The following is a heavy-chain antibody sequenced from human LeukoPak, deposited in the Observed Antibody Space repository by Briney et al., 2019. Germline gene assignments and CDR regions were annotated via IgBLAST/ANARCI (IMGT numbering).Heavy chain of an antibody. Sequence: GRSLRLSCAASGFTFSSYVMHWVRQAPGKGLEWVAIISYDGSNEYYADSVKGRFTISRDNSENSLYLQMDSLTAEDTAVYYCTRKGSQWDFLVDYWGQGTRVAVSP. CDR1: GFTFSSYV. J-gene: IGHJ4*02. CDR2: ISYDGSNE. CDR3: TRKGSQWDFLVDY. D-gene: IGHD2/OR15-2a*01. V-gene: IGHV3-30*04.